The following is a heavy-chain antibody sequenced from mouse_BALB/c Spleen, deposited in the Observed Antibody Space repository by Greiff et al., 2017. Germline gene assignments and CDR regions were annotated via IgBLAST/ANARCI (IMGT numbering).Heavy chain of an antibody. CDR1: GFTFSDYY. Sequence: DVKLVESGGGLVKPGGSLKLSCAASGFTFSDYYMYWVRQTPEKRLEWVATISDGGSYTYYPDSVKGRFTISRDNAKNNLYLQMSSLKSEDTAMYYCARAVRGYAMDYWGQGTSVTVSS. J-gene: IGHJ4*01. CDR2: ISDGGSYT. V-gene: IGHV5-4*02. CDR3: ARAVRGYAMDY.